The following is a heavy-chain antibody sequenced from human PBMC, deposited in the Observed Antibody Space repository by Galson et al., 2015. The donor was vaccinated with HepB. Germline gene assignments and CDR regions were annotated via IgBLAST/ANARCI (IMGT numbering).Heavy chain of an antibody. Sequence: SLRLSCATSGFTFSSYWMHWVRQAPGKGLVWVSRINSDGSSTSYADSVKGRFTISRDNAKNSLYLQMNSLRAEDTAVYYCARAFPQIKLELPDYWGQGTLVTVSS. CDR1: GFTFSSYW. CDR3: ARAFPQIKLELPDY. D-gene: IGHD1-7*01. J-gene: IGHJ4*02. CDR2: INSDGSST. V-gene: IGHV3-74*01.